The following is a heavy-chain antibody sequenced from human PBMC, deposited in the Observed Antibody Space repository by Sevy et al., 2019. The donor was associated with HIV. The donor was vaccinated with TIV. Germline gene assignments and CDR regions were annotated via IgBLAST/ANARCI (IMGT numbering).Heavy chain of an antibody. CDR1: GGSITSLY. Sequence: SETLSLTCTVSGGSITSLYWNWIRQPPGKGLEWIANIYSNGHINYNPSLKSRFTLSLDTSKNQFSLRLSSVTAADTARYCCAGGNAWGRGYSWGQGTLVTVSS. CDR2: IYSNGHI. CDR3: AGGNAWGRGYS. V-gene: IGHV4-59*08. D-gene: IGHD1-26*01. J-gene: IGHJ4*02.